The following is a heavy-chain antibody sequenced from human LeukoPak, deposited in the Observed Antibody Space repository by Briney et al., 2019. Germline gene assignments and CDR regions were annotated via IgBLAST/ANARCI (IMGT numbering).Heavy chain of an antibody. CDR3: ARYDIHHGYYYGMDV. CDR2: IWYDGSNK. J-gene: IGHJ6*02. V-gene: IGHV3-33*01. Sequence: SGGSLRLSCAASGFTFSSYGMHWVRQAPGKGLEWVAVIWYDGSNKYYADSVKGRFTISRHNSKNTLYLQMNSLRAEDTAVYYCARYDIHHGYYYGMDVWGQGTTVTVSS. CDR1: GFTFSSYG. D-gene: IGHD1-1*01.